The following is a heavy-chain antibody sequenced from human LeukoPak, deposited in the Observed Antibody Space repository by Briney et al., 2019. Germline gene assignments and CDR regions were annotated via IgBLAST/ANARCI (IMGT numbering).Heavy chain of an antibody. CDR1: GYTFTGYY. CDR2: INPNSGGT. CDR3: ARAYCGGDCPQDY. D-gene: IGHD2-21*02. Sequence: APVKVSCKASGYTFTGYYMHWVRQAPGQGLEWMGWINPNSGGTNYAQKFQGRVTMTRDTSISTAYMELSRLRSDDTAVYYCARAYCGGDCPQDYWGQGTLVTVSS. J-gene: IGHJ4*02. V-gene: IGHV1-2*02.